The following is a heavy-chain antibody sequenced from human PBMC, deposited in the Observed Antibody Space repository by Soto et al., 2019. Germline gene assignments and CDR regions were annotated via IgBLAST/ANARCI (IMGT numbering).Heavy chain of an antibody. CDR1: GGSISSYY. Sequence: SETLSLTCTVSGGSISSYYWSWIRQPPGKGLEWIGYIYYSGSTNYNPSLKSRVTISVDTSKNQFSLKLSSVTAADTAVYYCARGKVWSGAMAPFDYWGQGTLVTVSS. D-gene: IGHD3-3*01. CDR2: IYYSGST. J-gene: IGHJ4*02. CDR3: ARGKVWSGAMAPFDY. V-gene: IGHV4-59*08.